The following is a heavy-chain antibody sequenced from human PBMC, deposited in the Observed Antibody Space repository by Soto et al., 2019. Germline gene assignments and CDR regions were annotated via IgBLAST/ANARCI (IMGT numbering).Heavy chain of an antibody. CDR1: GFTFSSYV. CDR2: IAKDGINK. Sequence: QVQLVESGGAVVQPGRSLSLSCAASGFTFSSYVMHCVRQAPGKGLEWVAAIAKDGINKHYSDSVKDRLTISRDNSKSTLNLQMNDLRSEDSAVYHCAREDESSGYAGTFHHWGQGTLVTVAP. D-gene: IGHD3-22*01. V-gene: IGHV3-30-3*01. J-gene: IGHJ1*01. CDR3: AREDESSGYAGTFHH.